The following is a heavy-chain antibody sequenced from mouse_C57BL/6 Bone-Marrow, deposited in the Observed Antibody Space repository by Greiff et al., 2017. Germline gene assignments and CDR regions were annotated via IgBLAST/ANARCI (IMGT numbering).Heavy chain of an antibody. J-gene: IGHJ3*01. CDR1: GYTFTSYW. CDR2: IDPSDSYT. D-gene: IGHD2-4*01. Sequence: QVQLQQSGAELVMPGASVKLSCKASGYTFTSYWMHWVKQRPGQGLEWIGEIDPSDSYTNYNQKFKGKSTLTVDKSSSTAYMQLSSLTSEDSAVYYCARVGLRRLFAYWGQGTLVTVSA. CDR3: ARVGLRRLFAY. V-gene: IGHV1-69*01.